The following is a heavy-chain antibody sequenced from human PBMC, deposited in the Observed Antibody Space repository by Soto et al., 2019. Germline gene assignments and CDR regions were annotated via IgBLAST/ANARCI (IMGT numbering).Heavy chain of an antibody. V-gene: IGHV3-9*01. CDR3: AKVRAAADLVYCDY. CDR2: ISWNSGSI. CDR1: GFTFDDYA. Sequence: EVQLVESGGGLVQPGRSLRLSCAASGFTFDDYAMHWVRQAPGKGLEWVSGISWNSGSIGYADSVKGRFTISRDNAKNSLYLQMNSLSAEDTALYYGAKVRAAADLVYCDYWGQGTLVTVSS. J-gene: IGHJ4*02. D-gene: IGHD6-13*01.